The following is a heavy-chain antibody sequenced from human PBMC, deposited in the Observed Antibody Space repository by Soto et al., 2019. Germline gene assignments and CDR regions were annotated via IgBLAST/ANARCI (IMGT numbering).Heavy chain of an antibody. CDR2: IIPIFGTA. CDR1: GGTFSSYA. Sequence: GASVKVSCTASGGTFSSYAISWVRQAPGQGLEWMGGIIPIFGTANYAQKFQGRVTITADESTSTAYTELSSLRSEDTAVYYCASPDLPLYAHAFDIWGQGTMVTVSS. J-gene: IGHJ3*02. D-gene: IGHD2-2*02. CDR3: ASPDLPLYAHAFDI. V-gene: IGHV1-69*13.